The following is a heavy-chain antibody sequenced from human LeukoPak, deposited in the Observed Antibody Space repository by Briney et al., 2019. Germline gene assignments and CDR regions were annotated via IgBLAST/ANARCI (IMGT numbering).Heavy chain of an antibody. D-gene: IGHD1-26*01. Sequence: GGSLRLSCAASGFTFSSYGMHWVRQAPGKGLEWVAVIWYDGSNKYCADSVKGRFTISRDNSKNTLYLQMSSLKPEDTAVYYCASRGSYSSFDYWGQGTLVTVSS. CDR1: GFTFSSYG. J-gene: IGHJ4*02. V-gene: IGHV3-33*01. CDR3: ASRGSYSSFDY. CDR2: IWYDGSNK.